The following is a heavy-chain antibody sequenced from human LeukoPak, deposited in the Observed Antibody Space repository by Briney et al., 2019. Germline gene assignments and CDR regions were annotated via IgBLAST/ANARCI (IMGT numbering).Heavy chain of an antibody. J-gene: IGHJ3*02. D-gene: IGHD3-3*01. CDR2: ISSSSSYI. CDR3: ASGFLEWPRDAFDI. Sequence: PGGSLRLSCAASGFTFSSYSMNWVRQAPGKGLEWVSSISSSSSYIYYADSVKGRFTISRDNAKNSLHLQMNSLRAEDTAVYYCASGFLEWPRDAFDIWGQGTMVTVSS. CDR1: GFTFSSYS. V-gene: IGHV3-21*01.